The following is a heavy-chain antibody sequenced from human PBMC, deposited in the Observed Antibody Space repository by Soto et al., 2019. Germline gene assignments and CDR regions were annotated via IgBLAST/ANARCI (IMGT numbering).Heavy chain of an antibody. CDR1: SGSIKTDVW. J-gene: IGHJ4*02. CDR3: ARDAAVAGETDRFDY. V-gene: IGHV4-4*02. D-gene: IGHD6-19*01. Sequence: SETLSLTCTVSSGSIKTDVWWSWLRRPPGKGLEWIGEIYQNGHTNYNPSLKSRVTMPVDTSKNHFSLMLTSVTAADTAMYYCARDAAVAGETDRFDYWGQGILVTVSS. CDR2: IYQNGHT.